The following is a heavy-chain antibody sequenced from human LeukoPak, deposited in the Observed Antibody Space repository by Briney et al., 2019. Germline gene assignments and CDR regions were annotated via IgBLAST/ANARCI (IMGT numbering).Heavy chain of an antibody. CDR1: GGSFSGYY. J-gene: IGHJ4*02. CDR2: INHSGST. CDR3: ATLEMATIGGGFDY. V-gene: IGHV4-34*01. D-gene: IGHD5-24*01. Sequence: SETLSLTCAVCGGSFSGYYWSWIRQPPGKGLEWIGEINHSGSTNYNPSLKSRVTISVDTSKNQFPLKLSSVTAADTAVYYCATLEMATIGGGFDYWGQGTLVTVSS.